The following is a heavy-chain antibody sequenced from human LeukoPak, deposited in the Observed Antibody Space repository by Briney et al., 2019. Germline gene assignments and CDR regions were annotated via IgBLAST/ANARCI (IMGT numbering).Heavy chain of an antibody. Sequence: GGSLRLSCAASGFNFITAAMTWVRQAPGKGLEWVSLIGSSGGSTYYAGSVKGRFTISRDNSNHTLSLQMNSLRVEDTAIYYCVKDIQLSTWGLGTMVTVSS. CDR1: GFNFITAA. J-gene: IGHJ3*01. V-gene: IGHV3-23*01. CDR2: IGSSGGST. CDR3: VKDIQLST. D-gene: IGHD5-24*01.